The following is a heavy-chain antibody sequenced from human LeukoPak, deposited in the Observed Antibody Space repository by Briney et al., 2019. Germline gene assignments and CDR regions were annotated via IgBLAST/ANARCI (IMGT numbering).Heavy chain of an antibody. CDR2: INHSGST. Sequence: SETLSLTCAVYGGSFSGYYWSWIRQPPGKGLEWIGEINHSGSTNYNPSLKSRVTISVDTSKNQFSLKLSSVTAADTAVYYCARARIAARRYLDYWGQGTLVAVSS. V-gene: IGHV4-34*01. CDR3: ARARIAARRYLDY. D-gene: IGHD6-6*01. CDR1: GGSFSGYY. J-gene: IGHJ4*02.